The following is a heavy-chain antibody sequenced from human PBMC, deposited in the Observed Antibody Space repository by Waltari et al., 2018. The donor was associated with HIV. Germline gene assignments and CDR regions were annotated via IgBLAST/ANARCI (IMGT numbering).Heavy chain of an antibody. V-gene: IGHV4-39*01. J-gene: IGHJ2*01. D-gene: IGHD6-6*01. Sequence: QLQLQESGPGLVKPSETLSLTCSVSGGSISSSSYYWGWVRQPPGRGLDWIGSLYYSGITDYHPSLKSRVTISVDTSKNQFSLKLSFVTAADTAVYYCARRFEQLGYFDLWGRGTLVTVSS. CDR2: LYYSGIT. CDR3: ARRFEQLGYFDL. CDR1: GGSISSSSYY.